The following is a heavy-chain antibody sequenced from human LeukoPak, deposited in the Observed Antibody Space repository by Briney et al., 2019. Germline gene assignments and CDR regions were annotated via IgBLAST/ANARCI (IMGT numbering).Heavy chain of an antibody. CDR2: VSYDGSSK. Sequence: GGSLRLSCAASKFTFSNYGMHWVRQAPGKGLEWVAVVSYDGSSKYYADSVKGRFTISRDNSKNTLYLQMSSLRAEDTAVYYCAKDRGSYQYYFDCWGQGTLVTVSS. V-gene: IGHV3-30*18. CDR3: AKDRGSYQYYFDC. J-gene: IGHJ4*02. D-gene: IGHD1-26*01. CDR1: KFTFSNYG.